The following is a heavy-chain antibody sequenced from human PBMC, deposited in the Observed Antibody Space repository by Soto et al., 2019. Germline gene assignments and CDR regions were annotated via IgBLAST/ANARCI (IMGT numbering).Heavy chain of an antibody. V-gene: IGHV4-30-4*01. CDR3: ARDGGDSSGYNDAFDI. CDR2: IYHSGST. CDR1: CGSIISGDYY. J-gene: IGHJ3*02. Sequence: SETLSLTCTFSCGSIISGDYYWSWIRQPPGKGLEWIGYIYHSGSTYYNPSLKSRVTISVDTSKNQFSLKLSSVTAADTAVYYCARDGGDSSGYNDAFDIWGQGTMVTVSS. D-gene: IGHD3-22*01.